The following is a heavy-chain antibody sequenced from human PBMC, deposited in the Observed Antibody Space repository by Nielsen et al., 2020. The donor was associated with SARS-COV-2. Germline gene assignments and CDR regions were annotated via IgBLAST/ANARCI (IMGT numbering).Heavy chain of an antibody. CDR2: ISVSSIYK. D-gene: IGHD2-21*02. V-gene: IGHV3-21*04. J-gene: IGHJ4*02. Sequence: GGSLRLSCAASGFTFSSYSMNWVRQAPGTGLEWVASISVSSIYKYYADSVKGRFTISRDNSKNTLYLQMNSLRAEDTAVYYCASANVVVTAIPVYWGQGTLVTVSS. CDR1: GFTFSSYS. CDR3: ASANVVVTAIPVY.